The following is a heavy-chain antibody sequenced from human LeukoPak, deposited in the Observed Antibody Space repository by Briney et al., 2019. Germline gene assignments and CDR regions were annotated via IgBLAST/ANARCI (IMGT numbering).Heavy chain of an antibody. CDR2: IKPSGGST. CDR1: GDSFSSYY. J-gene: IGHJ4*02. D-gene: IGHD3-16*01. Sequence: GASVKVSCKAYGDSFSSYYMNWVRQAPGQGLEWMGIIKPSGGSTSYAQKFQGRVTMTRDTSTSTVYMELSSLRSEDTAVYYCARAPEEGGAFDYWGQGTLVTVSS. V-gene: IGHV1-46*01. CDR3: ARAPEEGGAFDY.